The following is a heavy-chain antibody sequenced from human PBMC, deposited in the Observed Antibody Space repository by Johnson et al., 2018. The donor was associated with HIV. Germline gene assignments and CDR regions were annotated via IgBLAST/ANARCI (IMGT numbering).Heavy chain of an antibody. J-gene: IGHJ3*01. D-gene: IGHD3-16*02. Sequence: QVQLVESGGGVVQPGRSLRLSCAASGFTFSSYAMHWVRQPPGKGLEWVAVISYGGTKQYYVDSVEGRFTISRDNSKDTLYLQMYNLTIEDTAVYSCARDFGLGDLSYETVDAFDFWGPGTLVTVSS. CDR2: ISYGGTKQ. CDR1: GFTFSSYA. CDR3: ARDFGLGDLSYETVDAFDF. V-gene: IGHV3-30-3*01.